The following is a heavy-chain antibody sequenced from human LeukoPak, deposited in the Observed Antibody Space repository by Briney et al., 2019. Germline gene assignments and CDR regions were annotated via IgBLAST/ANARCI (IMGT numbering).Heavy chain of an antibody. CDR2: INPNSDGT. V-gene: IGHV1-2*02. D-gene: IGHD3-10*01. CDR3: ARGRGPYYCVMDV. CDR1: GYTFTGYY. Sequence: GASVKVSCKASGYTFTGYYIHWVRQAPGQGLEWMGWINPNSDGTKYAQKFQGRVTMTRDTSISTAHMELRRLTADDTAVYYCARGRGPYYCVMDVWGQGTTVTVSS. J-gene: IGHJ6*02.